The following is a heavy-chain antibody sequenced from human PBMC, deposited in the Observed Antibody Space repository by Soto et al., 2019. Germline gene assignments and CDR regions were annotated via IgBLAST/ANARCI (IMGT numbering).Heavy chain of an antibody. V-gene: IGHV2-70*04. D-gene: IGHD1-7*01. J-gene: IGHJ4*02. Sequence: SGPTLVNPRHTLRLTFTFSLVSLISHVMRVTCMRQPPGKALECLARIDWDDDKFYSTSLRTRLTVSNETSKNQALITMTQIDTVDTAKYYCASMKLRPNGGIDYSGQAAQVTLSS. CDR2: IDWDDDK. CDR3: ASMKLRPNGGIDY. CDR1: LVSLISHVMR.